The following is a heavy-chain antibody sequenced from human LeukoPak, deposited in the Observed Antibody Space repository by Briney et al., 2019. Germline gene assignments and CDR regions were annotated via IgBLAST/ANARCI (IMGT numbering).Heavy chain of an antibody. CDR1: GGTFSSYA. CDR3: ARDSWVSSGSNYFDY. V-gene: IGHV1-69*05. D-gene: IGHD3-22*01. Sequence: SVKVSCKASGGTFSSYAISWVRQAPGQGLEWMGGIIPIFGTANYAQKFQGRVTMTTDTSTSTAFMELRSLRSDDTAVYYCARDSWVSSGSNYFDYWGQGTLVTVSS. J-gene: IGHJ4*02. CDR2: IIPIFGTA.